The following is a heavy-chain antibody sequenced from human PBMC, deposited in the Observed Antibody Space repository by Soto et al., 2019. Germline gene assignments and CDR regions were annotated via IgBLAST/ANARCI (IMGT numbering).Heavy chain of an antibody. V-gene: IGHV2-5*02. J-gene: IGHJ4*02. CDR3: AYSPYTSSHYDY. CDR1: GFSLSTSGVG. CDR2: IYWDDDK. D-gene: IGHD6-13*01. Sequence: QITLKESGPTLVKPTQTLTLTCTFSGFSLSTSGVGVGWIRQPPGKALEWLALIYWDDDKRYSPSLKSRVTNXKAXSKNQLVLTMTNMDPVDTATYYCAYSPYTSSHYDYWGQGTLVTVSS.